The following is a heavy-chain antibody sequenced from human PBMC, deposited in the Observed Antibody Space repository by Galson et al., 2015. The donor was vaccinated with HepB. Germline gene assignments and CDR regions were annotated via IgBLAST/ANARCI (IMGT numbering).Heavy chain of an antibody. V-gene: IGHV3-30*04. CDR1: GFTFSSYA. Sequence: SLRLSCAASGFTFSSYAMHWVRQAPGKGLEGVAVISYDGSNKYYADSVKGRFTISRYNSKNTLYLQMNSLRAEDTAVYYCQSDLIAAAGPPQLDYWGQGTLVTVSS. D-gene: IGHD6-13*01. CDR2: ISYDGSNK. CDR3: QSDLIAAAGPPQLDY. J-gene: IGHJ4*02.